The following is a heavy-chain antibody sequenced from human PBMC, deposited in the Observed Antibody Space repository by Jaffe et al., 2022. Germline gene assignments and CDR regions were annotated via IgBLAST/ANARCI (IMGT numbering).Heavy chain of an antibody. CDR2: IYHSGST. CDR1: GYSISSGYY. CDR3: ARSGYSSGWYYFDY. Sequence: QVQLQESGPGLVKPSETLSLTCAVSGYSISSGYYWGWIRQPPGKGLEWIGSIYHSGSTYYNPSLKSRVTISVDTSKNQFSLKLSSVTAADTAVYYCARSGYSSGWYYFDYWGQGTLVTVSS. J-gene: IGHJ4*02. V-gene: IGHV4-38-2*01. D-gene: IGHD6-19*01.